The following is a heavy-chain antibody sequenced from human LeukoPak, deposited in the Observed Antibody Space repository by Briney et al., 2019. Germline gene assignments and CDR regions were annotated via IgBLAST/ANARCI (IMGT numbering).Heavy chain of an antibody. CDR1: GLTLSGYW. J-gene: IGHJ5*02. CDR2: IKQDGSEK. Sequence: GGSLRLSCAASGLTLSGYWMSWVRQAPGKGLEWVANIKQDGSEKYNVDSVRGRFTISSDNDKNSLYLQMNRLTAEVTAVYYCARESLLWEDPGGFDPWGQGTLVTVSS. D-gene: IGHD3-10*01. V-gene: IGHV3-7*01. CDR3: ARESLLWEDPGGFDP.